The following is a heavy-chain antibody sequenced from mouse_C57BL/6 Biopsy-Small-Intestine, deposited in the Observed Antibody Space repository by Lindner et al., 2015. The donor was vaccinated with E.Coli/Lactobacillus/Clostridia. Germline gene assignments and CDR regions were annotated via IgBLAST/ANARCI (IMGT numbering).Heavy chain of an antibody. Sequence: SVKVSCKASASGYPFTSWIIHWVRQAPGQGLEWMGIINPSGGITSYAQTFQGRVTMTSDTSTSTAYMELSSLRSEDTAVYYCARESSTTITMVRRDYYFDNWGQGTLVTVSS. V-gene: IGHV1S12*01. J-gene: IGHJ2*01. CDR3: ARESSTTITMVRRDYYFDN. CDR2: INPSGGIT. CDR1: ASGYPFTSWI. D-gene: IGHD1-1*02.